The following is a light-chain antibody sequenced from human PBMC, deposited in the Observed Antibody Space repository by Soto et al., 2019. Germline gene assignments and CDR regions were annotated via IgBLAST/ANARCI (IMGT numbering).Light chain of an antibody. CDR3: QAWDSSTGV. J-gene: IGLJ1*01. V-gene: IGLV3-1*01. CDR2: QDS. Sequence: SYELTQPPSVSVSPGQTASITCYGDKLGDKYACWYQQKPGQSPVLVFYQDSKRPSGIPERFSGSNSGNTATLTISGTQAMDEADYYCQAWDSSTGVFGTGTKLTVL. CDR1: KLGDKY.